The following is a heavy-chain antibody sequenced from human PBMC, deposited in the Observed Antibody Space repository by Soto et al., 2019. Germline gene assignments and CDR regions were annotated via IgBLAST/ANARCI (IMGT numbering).Heavy chain of an antibody. D-gene: IGHD3-16*01. CDR3: ARATDCYHWVGNLGG. J-gene: IGHJ4*02. V-gene: IGHV3-74*01. Sequence: EVQLVESGGGLVQPGGSLRLSCVASGFTFSSYWMHWVRQAPGKGPVWVSRINSDGSSTNYADSVKGRFTISRDNAENTLDLPVNRLGAEDTAVEYGARATDCYHWVGNLGGWGQGTLVTVSS. CDR1: GFTFSSYW. CDR2: INSDGSST.